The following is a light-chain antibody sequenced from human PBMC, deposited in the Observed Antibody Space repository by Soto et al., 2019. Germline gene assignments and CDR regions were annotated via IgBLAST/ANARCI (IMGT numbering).Light chain of an antibody. V-gene: IGKV3-20*01. CDR1: QSVSSSY. Sequence: EIVLTQSPGTLSLSPGERATLSCRASQSVSSSYLAWYQQKPGQAPRLLIYGASSRATGLPDRFSGSGAWTDVTLTISSLEPADFAVDYCHQYGSSPLFTFGPGTKVDIK. CDR3: HQYGSSPLFT. CDR2: GAS. J-gene: IGKJ3*01.